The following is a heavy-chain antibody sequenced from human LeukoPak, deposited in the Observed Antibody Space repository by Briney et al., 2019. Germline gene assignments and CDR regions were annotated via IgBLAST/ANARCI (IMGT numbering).Heavy chain of an antibody. Sequence: SGPALVKPPQTLTLTCTFSGFSLGTSKMCVNWIRQPPGKALEWLARVDWDDDKCYSPFLRTRLTISKDTSKNQVVLAMSNMDPVDTATYYCARVIATPDYLDYWGPGALVTVSS. D-gene: IGHD2-21*01. J-gene: IGHJ4*02. CDR2: VDWDDDK. V-gene: IGHV2-70*11. CDR3: ARVIATPDYLDY. CDR1: GFSLGTSKMC.